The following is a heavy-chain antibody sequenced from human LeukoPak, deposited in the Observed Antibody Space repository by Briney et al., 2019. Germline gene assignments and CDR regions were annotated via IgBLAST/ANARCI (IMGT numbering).Heavy chain of an antibody. V-gene: IGHV4-34*01. J-gene: IGHJ4*02. D-gene: IGHD3-10*01. CDR1: GDSFRGYY. Sequence: SETLSLTCAVYGDSFRGYYWSWIPQPPGKGLEWIGEINHSGSINYNPSLKSRDTISVDTYKTQLSLKQSSVSAADTAVYYCARLDGITMADYWGQGTLVTVSS. CDR3: ARLDGITMADY. CDR2: INHSGSI.